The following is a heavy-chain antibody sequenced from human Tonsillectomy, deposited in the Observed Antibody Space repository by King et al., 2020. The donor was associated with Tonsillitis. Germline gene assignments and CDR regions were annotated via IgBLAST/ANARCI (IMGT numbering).Heavy chain of an antibody. CDR1: GYSFTSYW. CDR3: ARHVQNEGQWLVFNTDY. V-gene: IGHV5-51*01. CDR2: IYPGDSDT. J-gene: IGHJ4*02. Sequence: QLVQSGAEVKKPGESLKISCKGSGYSFTSYWIGWVRQMPGKGLEWMGIIYPGDSDTRYSPSFQGQVTISADKSISTAYLQWSSLKASDTAMYYCARHVQNEGQWLVFNTDYWGQGTLVTVSS. D-gene: IGHD6-19*01.